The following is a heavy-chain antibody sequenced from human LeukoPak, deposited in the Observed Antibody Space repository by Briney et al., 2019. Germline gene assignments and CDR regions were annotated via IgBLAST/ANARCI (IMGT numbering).Heavy chain of an antibody. CDR1: GFTFSSYW. CDR2: INHNGNVN. CDR3: ARDGSMDV. J-gene: IGHJ6*02. V-gene: IGHV3-7*03. Sequence: GGSLRLSCAASGFTFSSYWMNWARQAPGKGLEWVASINHNGNVNYYVDSVKGRFTISRDNAKNSLYLQMSNLRAEDTAVYFCARDGSMDVWGQGTTVTVSS.